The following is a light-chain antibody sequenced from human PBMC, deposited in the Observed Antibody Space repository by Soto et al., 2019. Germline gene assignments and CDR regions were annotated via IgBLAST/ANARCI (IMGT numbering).Light chain of an antibody. V-gene: IGKV4-1*01. CDR2: WAS. CDR3: QQYYTTPLT. Sequence: DIVMTQSPDSLAVSLGERATINCKSSQSIFYSSNNKNYLTWYQQKPGQPPKLLIYWASTRESGVPDRFSGSGSGTDFTLTISSLQAGDVAVYYCQQYYTTPLTFGGGTKVDIK. J-gene: IGKJ4*01. CDR1: QSIFYSSNNKNY.